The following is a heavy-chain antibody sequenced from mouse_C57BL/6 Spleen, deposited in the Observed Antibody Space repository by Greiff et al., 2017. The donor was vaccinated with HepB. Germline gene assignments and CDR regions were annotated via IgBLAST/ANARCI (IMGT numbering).Heavy chain of an antibody. CDR3: ASGIYYGNHGAMDY. CDR2: INPGSGGT. CDR1: GYAFTNYL. V-gene: IGHV1-54*01. D-gene: IGHD2-1*01. Sequence: QVQLKESGAELVRPGTSVKVSCKASGYAFTNYLIEWVKQRPGQGLEWIGVINPGSGGTNYNEKFKGKATLTADKSSSTAYMQLSSLTSEDSAVYFCASGIYYGNHGAMDYWGQGTSVTVSS. J-gene: IGHJ4*01.